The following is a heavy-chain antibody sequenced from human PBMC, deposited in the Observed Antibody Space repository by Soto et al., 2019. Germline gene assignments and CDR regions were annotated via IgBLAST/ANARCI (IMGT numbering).Heavy chain of an antibody. V-gene: IGHV4-39*01. Sequence: SETLSLTCTVSGGSISSSSYYWGWIRQPPGKGLEWIGSIYYSGSTYYNPSLKSRVTISVDTPKNQFSLKLSSVTAADTAVYYCARGVLTRYAFDIWGQGTMVTVSS. CDR3: ARGVLTRYAFDI. J-gene: IGHJ3*02. CDR1: GGSISSSSYY. D-gene: IGHD2-8*01. CDR2: IYYSGST.